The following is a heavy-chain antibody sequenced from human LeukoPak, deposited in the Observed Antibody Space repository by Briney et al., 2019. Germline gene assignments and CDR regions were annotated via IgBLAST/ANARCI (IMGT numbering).Heavy chain of an antibody. CDR3: AKDLAGYSYGYYGY. Sequence: GGSLRLSCAASGFTFSNAWMSWVRQAPGKGLEWVSAISGSGGSTYYADSVKGRFTISRDNSKNTLYLQMNSLRAEDTAVYYCAKDLAGYSYGYYGYWGQGTLVTVSS. CDR2: ISGSGGST. CDR1: GFTFSNAW. D-gene: IGHD5-18*01. V-gene: IGHV3-23*01. J-gene: IGHJ4*02.